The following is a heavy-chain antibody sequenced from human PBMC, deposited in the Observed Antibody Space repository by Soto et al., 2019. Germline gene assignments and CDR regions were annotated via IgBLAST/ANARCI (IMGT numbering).Heavy chain of an antibody. CDR2: ISGHNGGT. Sequence: QVQLVQSGPEVKKPEASVKVSCKTSGYTFTSSGISWVRQAPGQGPEWMGWISGHNGGTNFARNFQDRVTLTIDSSTTTAYMEVRSLSFPDTAIYYCARDQGGYGIFDDWGQGTLVTVSS. V-gene: IGHV1-18*04. CDR3: ARDQGGYGIFDD. J-gene: IGHJ4*02. CDR1: GYTFTSSG. D-gene: IGHD5-12*01.